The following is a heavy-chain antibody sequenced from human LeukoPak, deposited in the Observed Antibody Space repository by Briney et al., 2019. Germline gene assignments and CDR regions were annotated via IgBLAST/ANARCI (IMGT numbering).Heavy chain of an antibody. CDR2: ISGSGGST. Sequence: GGSLRLSCAASGFTFSSYWMHWVRQAPGKGLVWVSAISGSGGSTYYADSVKGRFTISRDNSKNTLYLQMNSLRAEDTAVYYCAKNRLLLDYFDYWGQGTLVTVSS. D-gene: IGHD2-2*01. V-gene: IGHV3-23*01. CDR3: AKNRLLLDYFDY. J-gene: IGHJ4*02. CDR1: GFTFSSYW.